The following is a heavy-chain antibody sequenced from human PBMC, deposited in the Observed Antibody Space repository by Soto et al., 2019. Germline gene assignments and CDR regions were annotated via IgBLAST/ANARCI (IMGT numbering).Heavy chain of an antibody. Sequence: GGSLRLSCAASGFTFSSYGMHWVRQAPGKGLEWVAVIWYDGSNKYYADSVKGRFTVSRDNSRKTLYLQMSSLSVEDTAVYYCAKGSTSIYYYYMDVWGKGTTVTVSS. CDR3: AKGSTSIYYYYMDV. J-gene: IGHJ6*03. CDR1: GFTFSSYG. CDR2: IWYDGSNK. V-gene: IGHV3-33*06.